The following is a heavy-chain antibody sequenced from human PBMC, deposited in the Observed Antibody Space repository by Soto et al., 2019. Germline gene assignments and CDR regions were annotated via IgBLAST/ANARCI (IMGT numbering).Heavy chain of an antibody. Sequence: PGGSLRLSCAASGFTFSSYGMSWVRQAPGKGLEWVSAITAGGGSTYYADSVKGRFTISRDSSKNTLYLQMNSLRAEDTAVYYCAKGVAGPFDYWGQGTLVTVSS. V-gene: IGHV3-23*01. D-gene: IGHD6-19*01. CDR2: ITAGGGST. CDR1: GFTFSSYG. CDR3: AKGVAGPFDY. J-gene: IGHJ4*02.